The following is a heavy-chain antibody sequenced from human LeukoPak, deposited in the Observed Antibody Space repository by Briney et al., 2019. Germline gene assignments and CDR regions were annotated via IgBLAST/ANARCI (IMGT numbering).Heavy chain of an antibody. CDR1: GGSITSGGYY. V-gene: IGHV4-30-2*01. CDR2: IYHSGSS. J-gene: IGHJ4*02. CDR3: ARQTGYYYDSSGGPFDY. D-gene: IGHD3-22*01. Sequence: MSSQTLSLTCTVSGGSITSGGYYWSWIRQPPGKGLEWIGYIYHSGSSYYNPSLKSRVIISVDRSKNQFSLNVSSVTAADTAVYYCARQTGYYYDSSGGPFDYWGQGTLVTVSS.